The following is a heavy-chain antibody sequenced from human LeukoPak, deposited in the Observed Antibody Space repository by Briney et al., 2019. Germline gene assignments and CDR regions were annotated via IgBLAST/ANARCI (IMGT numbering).Heavy chain of an antibody. V-gene: IGHV4-34*01. D-gene: IGHD6-19*01. CDR3: ASGGIAVAGTNYFDY. CDR2: ISHSGST. Sequence: SETLSLTCAVYGGSFSGYYWSWIRQPPGKGLEWIGEISHSGSTIYNPSLKSRVTISVDTSKNQFSLKLSSVTAADTAVYHCASGGIAVAGTNYFDYWGQGTLVTVSS. J-gene: IGHJ4*02. CDR1: GGSFSGYY.